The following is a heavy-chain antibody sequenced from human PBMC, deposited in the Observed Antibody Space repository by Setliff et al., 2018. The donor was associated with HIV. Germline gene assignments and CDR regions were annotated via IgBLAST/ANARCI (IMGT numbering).Heavy chain of an antibody. J-gene: IGHJ3*02. V-gene: IGHV3-23*01. CDR2: ISGSGGST. CDR1: GFTFSSYA. D-gene: IGHD3-16*01. CDR3: ARDYVWGRRAFDI. Sequence: GGSLRLSCAASGFTFSSYAMSWVRQAPGKGLEWVSAISGSGGSTYYADSVKGRFTISRDNPKNSLYLQMNSLRAEDTAVYYCARDYVWGRRAFDIWGPGTMVTVSS.